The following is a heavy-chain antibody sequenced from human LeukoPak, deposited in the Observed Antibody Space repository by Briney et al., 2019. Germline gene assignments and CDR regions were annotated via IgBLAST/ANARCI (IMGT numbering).Heavy chain of an antibody. CDR1: GFTFSSYE. J-gene: IGHJ6*02. CDR2: ISSSGSTI. CDR3: ARDLQYYDILTGYPFYYYYYGMDV. V-gene: IGHV3-48*03. Sequence: PGGSLRLSCAASGFTFSSYEMNWVRQAPGKGLEWVSYISSSGSTIYYADSVKGRFTISRDNAKNSLYPQMNSLRAEDTAVYYCARDLQYYDILTGYPFYYYYYGMDVWGQGTTVTVSS. D-gene: IGHD3-9*01.